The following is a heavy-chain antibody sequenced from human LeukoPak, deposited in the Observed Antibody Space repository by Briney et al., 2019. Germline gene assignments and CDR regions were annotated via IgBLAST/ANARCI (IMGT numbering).Heavy chain of an antibody. V-gene: IGHV4-4*02. J-gene: IGHJ5*02. CDR1: GGSISSSNW. CDR2: IYTSGST. CDR3: ARGSSWYDNWFDP. D-gene: IGHD6-13*01. Sequence: SGTLSLTCAVSGGSISSSNWWSWVRQPAGKGLEWIGRIYTSGSTNYNPSLKSRVTMSVDTSKNQFSLKLSSVTAADTAVYYCARGSSWYDNWFDPWGQGTLVTVSS.